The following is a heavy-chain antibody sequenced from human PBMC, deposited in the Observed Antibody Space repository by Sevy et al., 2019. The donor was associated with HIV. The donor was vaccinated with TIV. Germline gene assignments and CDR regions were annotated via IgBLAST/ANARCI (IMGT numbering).Heavy chain of an antibody. CDR1: GFTFTNYD. CDR3: ARLVSCGGDCYYLDS. Sequence: GGSLRLSCAASGFTFTNYDLHWVRQAPGKGLDWVAGISHDGRYKNYGDSVKVRFTISRDNLRNTLFLQMDTLRPDDTAVYFCARLVSCGGDCYYLDSWGQGALVTVSS. V-gene: IGHV3-30*03. J-gene: IGHJ4*02. CDR2: ISHDGRYK. D-gene: IGHD2-21*02.